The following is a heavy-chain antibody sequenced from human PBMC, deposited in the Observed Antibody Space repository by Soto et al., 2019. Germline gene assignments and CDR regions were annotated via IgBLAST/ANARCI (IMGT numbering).Heavy chain of an antibody. CDR1: GFTFSHHS. J-gene: IGHJ4*02. CDR3: VKLSGYCTGGSCFSYFDY. CDR2: ISGSGGNI. D-gene: IGHD2-15*01. Sequence: VQLVESGGGLVQPGGSLRLSCSGSGFTFSHHSLYWVRQPPGKGLQCVSSISGSGGNIYYAESVKGRFTISRDNSKNTLYLQMTSLSSEDSAVYYCVKLSGYCTGGSCFSYFDYWGQGTPVTVSS. V-gene: IGHV3-64D*06.